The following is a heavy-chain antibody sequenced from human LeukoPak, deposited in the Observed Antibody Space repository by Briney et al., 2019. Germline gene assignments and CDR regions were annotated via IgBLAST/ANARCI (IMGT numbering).Heavy chain of an antibody. V-gene: IGHV3-11*01. Sequence: GGSLRLSCTASGFTFSDYYMSWIRQAPGKGLEWVSYISSSSSTICYADSVKGRCTITRDIAMNSLYLQMNSLRGEDTAVYYCARDSSGWYAYYFDYWGQGTLGTVSS. D-gene: IGHD6-19*01. CDR3: ARDSSGWYAYYFDY. CDR1: GFTFSDYY. CDR2: ISSSSSTI. J-gene: IGHJ4*02.